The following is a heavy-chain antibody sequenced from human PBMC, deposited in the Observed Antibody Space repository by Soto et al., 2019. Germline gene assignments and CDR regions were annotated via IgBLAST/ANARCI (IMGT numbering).Heavy chain of an antibody. CDR1: GYSFSSFY. CDR3: ARCASTMVRGDRHSCYLGMDV. D-gene: IGHD3-10*01. J-gene: IGHJ6*02. CDR2: INANTGDT. V-gene: IGHV1-2*02. Sequence: ASVKVSCKASGYSFSSFYLHWVRQAPGQGLEWVGWINANTGDTDYAQKFQGRVTMTRDTPINTAYLELTRLGSDDTAVIYCARCASTMVRGDRHSCYLGMDVWGQGTTVTVSS.